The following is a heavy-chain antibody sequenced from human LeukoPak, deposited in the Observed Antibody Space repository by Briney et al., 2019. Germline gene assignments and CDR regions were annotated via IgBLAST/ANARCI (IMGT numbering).Heavy chain of an antibody. CDR1: GDSIINTNYF. V-gene: IGHV4-39*01. J-gene: IGHJ3*02. CDR2: IYYSGTTYSATT. D-gene: IGHD3-22*01. Sequence: PSETLSLTCTVSGDSIINTNYFWAWIRQSPGRGLEWIGSIYYSGTTYSATTYYSPSLEDRITTSVDTSKNQFSLKLSSVTAADTAVYYCAKSTDFLESSASYPFAPFDIWGQGTVVTVSS. CDR3: AKSTDFLESSASYPFAPFDI.